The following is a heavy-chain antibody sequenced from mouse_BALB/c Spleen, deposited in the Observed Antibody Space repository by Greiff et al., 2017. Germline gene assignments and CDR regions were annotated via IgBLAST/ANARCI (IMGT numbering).Heavy chain of an antibody. CDR2: ISDGGSYT. CDR3: ARDDYYGSPAWFAY. D-gene: IGHD1-1*01. CDR1: GFTFSDYY. J-gene: IGHJ3*01. Sequence: EVMLVESGGGLVKPGGSLKLSCAASGFTFSDYYMYWVRQTPEKRLEWVATISDGGSYTYYPDSVKGRFTISRDNAKNNQYLQMSSLKSEDTAMYYCARDDYYGSPAWFAYWGQGTLVTVSA. V-gene: IGHV5-4*02.